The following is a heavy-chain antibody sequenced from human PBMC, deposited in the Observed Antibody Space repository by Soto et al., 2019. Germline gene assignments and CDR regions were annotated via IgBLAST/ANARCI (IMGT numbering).Heavy chain of an antibody. CDR2: ISGGGDAT. V-gene: IGHV3-23*01. CDR1: GFTFINYA. Sequence: EVQLLESGGGLVQPGGSLRLSCAGSGFTFINYAMNWVRQAPGKGLEWVSSISGGGDATFFADSVRGRFPISRDNSTNTVTLQMNSLGVDDTAVYYCARKILGSTSRPNYWYFDLWGRGTLVTVSS. D-gene: IGHD2-2*01. CDR3: ARKILGSTSRPNYWYFDL. J-gene: IGHJ2*01.